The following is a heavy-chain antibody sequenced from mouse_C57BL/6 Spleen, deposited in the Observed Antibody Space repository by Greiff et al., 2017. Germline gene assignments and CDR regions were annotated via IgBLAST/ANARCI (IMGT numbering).Heavy chain of an antibody. V-gene: IGHV1-9*01. CDR2: IFPVSGSP. CDR3: ARHWYFDV. J-gene: IGHJ1*03. CDR1: GYTFTGYW. Sequence: VKLMESGAELMKPGASVTLSCTATGYTFTGYWIEWVKQRPGHGLEWIGEIFPVSGSPNYNEKFKGKATFTADTSSNTAYMQRSSLTTEDSAIYYCARHWYFDVWGKGTTVTVSA.